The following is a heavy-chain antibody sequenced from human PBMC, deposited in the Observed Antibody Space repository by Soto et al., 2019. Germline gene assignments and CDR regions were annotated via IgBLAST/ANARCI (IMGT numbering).Heavy chain of an antibody. J-gene: IGHJ4*02. CDR2: ISGSGGTT. Sequence: GGSLRLSCAASGFTFSSYAMTWVRQTPGKGLEWVSVISGSGGTTYYADSVKGRFTISRDNSKRSLYLQMNSLRAEDTAVYYCARRKSTEYFFDYWGQGTLVTVSS. D-gene: IGHD3-10*01. V-gene: IGHV3-23*01. CDR3: ARRKSTEYFFDY. CDR1: GFTFSSYA.